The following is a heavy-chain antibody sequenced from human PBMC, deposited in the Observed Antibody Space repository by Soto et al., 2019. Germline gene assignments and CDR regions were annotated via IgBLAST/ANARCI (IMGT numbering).Heavy chain of an antibody. D-gene: IGHD2-2*03. Sequence: TGGSLRLSCAASGFTFSSYGMHWVRQAPGKGLEWVAVIWYDGSNKYYADSVKGRFTISRDNSKNTLYLQMNSLRAEDTAVYYCARAFNPGDCSSTSCPDGYYYYYMDVWGKGTTVTVSS. V-gene: IGHV3-33*01. J-gene: IGHJ6*03. CDR1: GFTFSSYG. CDR2: IWYDGSNK. CDR3: ARAFNPGDCSSTSCPDGYYYYYMDV.